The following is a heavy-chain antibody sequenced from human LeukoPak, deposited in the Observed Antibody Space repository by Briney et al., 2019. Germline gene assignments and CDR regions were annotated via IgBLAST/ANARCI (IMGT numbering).Heavy chain of an antibody. CDR3: ARGYNHGFGYYFDY. J-gene: IGHJ4*02. CDR2: IYHSGST. CDR1: GGSIRSSNW. Sequence: PSGTLSLTCDVSGGSIRSSNWWSWVRQPPGKGLEWIGEIYHSGSTNSNSSLKSRVTISVDKSKNQFSLKLSSVTAADTAVYYCARGYNHGFGYYFDYWGQGTLVTVSS. V-gene: IGHV4-4*02. D-gene: IGHD5-18*01.